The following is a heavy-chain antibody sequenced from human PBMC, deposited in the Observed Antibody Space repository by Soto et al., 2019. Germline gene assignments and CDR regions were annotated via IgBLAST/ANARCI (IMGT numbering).Heavy chain of an antibody. CDR3: AKDWGPKRTRPRGDAFDI. J-gene: IGHJ3*02. Sequence: LRLSCAASGFTFSSYGMHWVRQAPGKGLEWVAVISYDGSNKYYADSVKGRFTISRDNSKNTLYLQMNSLRAEDTAVYYCAKDWGPKRTRPRGDAFDIWGQGTMVTVSS. CDR1: GFTFSSYG. V-gene: IGHV3-30*18. D-gene: IGHD2-8*01. CDR2: ISYDGSNK.